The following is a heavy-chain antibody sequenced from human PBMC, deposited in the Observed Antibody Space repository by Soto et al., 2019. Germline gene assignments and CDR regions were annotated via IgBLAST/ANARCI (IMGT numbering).Heavy chain of an antibody. CDR2: ISSSSSYI. V-gene: IGHV3-21*01. CDR3: AQLVVPAADYYYYGMDV. D-gene: IGHD2-2*01. CDR1: GFTFSIYS. Sequence: PGGSLRLSCPASGFTFSIYSMNLVLQAPGKGLEWVSSISSSSSYIYYAYSVKGRFTISRDNAKNSLYLQMNSLRAEDTAVYYCAQLVVPAADYYYYGMDVWGQGTTVTVSS. J-gene: IGHJ6*02.